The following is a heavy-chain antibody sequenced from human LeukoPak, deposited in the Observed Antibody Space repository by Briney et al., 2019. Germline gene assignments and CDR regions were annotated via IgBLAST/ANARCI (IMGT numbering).Heavy chain of an antibody. Sequence: PSETLSLTCTVSGGSLSNYYWNWIRQPPGKGLEWIGFMYYSGITNYNPSLKSRVTISVDTSKNQFSLKLSSVTTADTAVYYCARGRIAVANTGPFDHWGQGTLVTVSS. D-gene: IGHD6-19*01. V-gene: IGHV4-59*01. J-gene: IGHJ4*02. CDR2: MYYSGIT. CDR3: ARGRIAVANTGPFDH. CDR1: GGSLSNYY.